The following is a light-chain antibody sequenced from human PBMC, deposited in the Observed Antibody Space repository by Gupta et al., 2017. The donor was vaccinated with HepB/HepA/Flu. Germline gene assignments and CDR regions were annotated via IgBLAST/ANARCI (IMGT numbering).Light chain of an antibody. CDR2: AAS. Sequence: QLTQSPSSLSASVGDTVTITCRASEKIKSYVNWYQHKPGQAPKFLIYAASSLISGVPSRFSGSQSGTXFTLTIXGLQPEDFATYYCQQTYSSPPAFGXGTKVEI. J-gene: IGKJ1*01. CDR1: EKIKSY. V-gene: IGKV1-39*01. CDR3: QQTYSSPPA.